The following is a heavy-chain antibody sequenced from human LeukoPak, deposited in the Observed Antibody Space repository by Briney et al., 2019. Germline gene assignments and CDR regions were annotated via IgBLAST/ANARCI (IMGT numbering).Heavy chain of an antibody. V-gene: IGHV1-69*06. Sequence: GASVKVSCKASGGTFSSYAISWVRQAPGQGLEWMGGIIPIFGTANYAQKFQGRVTMTEDTSTDTAYMELSSLRSEDTAVYYCATGGTTDYQYYYYYMDVWAKGPRSPSP. CDR3: ATGGTTDYQYYYYYMDV. D-gene: IGHD4-11*01. CDR1: GGTFSSYA. CDR2: IIPIFGTA. J-gene: IGHJ6*03.